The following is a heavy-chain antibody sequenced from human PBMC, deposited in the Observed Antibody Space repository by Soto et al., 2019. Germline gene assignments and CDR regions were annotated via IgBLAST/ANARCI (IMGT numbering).Heavy chain of an antibody. V-gene: IGHV3-7*03. D-gene: IGHD3-10*01. CDR2: IKQDGSEK. CDR1: GFTFSSYW. CDR3: ARGGILRGVIISIAY. J-gene: IGHJ4*02. Sequence: EVQLVESGGGLVQPGGSLRLSCAASGFTFSSYWMSWVRQAPGKGLEWVANIKQDGSEKYYVDSVKGRFTISRDNAKNSLYLQMNSLRAEDTAVYYCARGGILRGVIISIAYWGQGTLVTVSS.